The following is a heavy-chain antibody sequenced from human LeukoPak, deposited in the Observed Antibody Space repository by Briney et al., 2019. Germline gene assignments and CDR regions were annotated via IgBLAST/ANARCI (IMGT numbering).Heavy chain of an antibody. J-gene: IGHJ5*02. CDR1: GYTFTGYY. V-gene: IGHV1-46*01. CDR3: ARDPRITGTTLRGYQNWFDP. D-gene: IGHD1-20*01. Sequence: GASVKVSCKASGYTFTGYYMHWVRQAPGQGLEWMGIINPSGGSTSYAQKFQGRVTMTRDMSTSTVYMELSSLRSEDTAVYYCARDPRITGTTLRGYQNWFDPWGQGTLVTVSS. CDR2: INPSGGST.